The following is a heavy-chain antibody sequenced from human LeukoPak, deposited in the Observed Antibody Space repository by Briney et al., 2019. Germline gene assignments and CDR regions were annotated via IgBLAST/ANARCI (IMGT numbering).Heavy chain of an antibody. J-gene: IGHJ6*02. Sequence: PGGALRLSCVASGFTFSNYWMLWVRQAPGKGLMWVSLISTDGKSTRYAESVNGRVTISRDNPKNALYLQMDILRVEDTALYFCVRDYQFIQEVWGQGTTVTVSS. CDR2: ISTDGKST. V-gene: IGHV3-74*01. D-gene: IGHD2-2*01. CDR1: GFTFSNYW. CDR3: VRDYQFIQEV.